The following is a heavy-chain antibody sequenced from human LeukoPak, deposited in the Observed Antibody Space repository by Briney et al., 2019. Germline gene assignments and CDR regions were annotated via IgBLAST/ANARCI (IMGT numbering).Heavy chain of an antibody. CDR2: INHSGST. CDR3: ASRYGSGSYYKDNWFDP. D-gene: IGHD3-10*01. CDR1: GFTFTTYW. V-gene: IGHV4-34*01. J-gene: IGHJ5*02. Sequence: PGGSLRLSCAASGFTFTTYWMHWVRQLPGKGLEWIGEINHSGSTNYNPSLKSRVTISVDTSKNQFSLKLSSVTAADTAVYYCASRYGSGSYYKDNWFDPWGQGTLVTVSS.